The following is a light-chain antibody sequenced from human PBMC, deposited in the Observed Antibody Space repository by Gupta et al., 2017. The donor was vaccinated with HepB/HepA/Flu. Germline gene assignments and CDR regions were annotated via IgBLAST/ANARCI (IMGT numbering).Light chain of an antibody. CDR2: AAS. J-gene: IGKJ1*01. CDR3: QQENNSPWT. V-gene: IGKV1-6*01. Sequence: AIQMTQSPSSLSASVGDRVTITCRASQGIRNDLGWYQQKPGKAPKLLIYAASSLQSGVPSRFSGSGSGTDFTLTISRRQPEDFANYYCQQENNSPWTFGQGTKVEIK. CDR1: QGIRND.